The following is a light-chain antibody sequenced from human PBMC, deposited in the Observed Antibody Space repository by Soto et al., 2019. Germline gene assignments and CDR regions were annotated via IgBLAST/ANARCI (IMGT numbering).Light chain of an antibody. Sequence: ERIMTQSPATLSVSPGESATLSCRASQSVSSNLAWYQQKPGQAPRLLIYGVSTRATGIPARFSGSGSETKFTLTISSLQSEDFAVYYCQQYNNWPPLTFGGGTRWISN. CDR3: QQYNNWPPLT. CDR1: QSVSSN. V-gene: IGKV3-15*01. CDR2: GVS. J-gene: IGKJ4*01.